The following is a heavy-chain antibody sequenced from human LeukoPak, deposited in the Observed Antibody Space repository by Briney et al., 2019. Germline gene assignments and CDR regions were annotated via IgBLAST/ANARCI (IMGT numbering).Heavy chain of an antibody. Sequence: GESLKISCRDSGDNFRSYWIGWVRQKPGKGLEWMGFIFPADSDSRYSPSFQGQVTFSVDKSTSTAYLRWSSLKASDTAMYYCARHRTGNYPTTWGQGTLVTVSS. J-gene: IGHJ4*02. CDR2: IFPADSDS. D-gene: IGHD1-7*01. CDR1: GDNFRSYW. V-gene: IGHV5-51*01. CDR3: ARHRTGNYPTT.